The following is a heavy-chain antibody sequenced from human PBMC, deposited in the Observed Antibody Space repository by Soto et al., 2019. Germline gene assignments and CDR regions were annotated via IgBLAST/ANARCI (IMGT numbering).Heavy chain of an antibody. V-gene: IGHV3-11*04. J-gene: IGHJ4*02. D-gene: IGHD3-22*01. Sequence: GSLRLSCASSGFTFSDYYMSWIRQATGKGLEWVAYISAGGSDIYYADSVKGRFTISRDNSKNTLYLQMNSLRAEDTAVYYCARDPPPFAPYYYDSSGYPDYWGQGTLVTVSS. CDR2: ISAGGSDI. CDR3: ARDPPPFAPYYYDSSGYPDY. CDR1: GFTFSDYY.